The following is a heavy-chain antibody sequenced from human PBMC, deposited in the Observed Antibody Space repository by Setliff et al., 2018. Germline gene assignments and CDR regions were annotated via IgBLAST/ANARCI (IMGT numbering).Heavy chain of an antibody. Sequence: LSLTCTVSGGSISSYYWSWIRQPAGKGLEWIGHIYIGGSANYNPSLKSRVTMSIDTSKNQFYMKLNSVTAADMAVYYCAREQWLDPPGYYYMDVWAKGTSVTVSS. CDR3: AREQWLDPPGYYYMDV. D-gene: IGHD6-19*01. CDR2: IYIGGSA. CDR1: GGSISSYY. V-gene: IGHV4-4*07. J-gene: IGHJ6*03.